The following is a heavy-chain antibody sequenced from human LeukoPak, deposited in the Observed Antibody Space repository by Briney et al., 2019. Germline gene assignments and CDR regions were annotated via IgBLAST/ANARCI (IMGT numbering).Heavy chain of an antibody. D-gene: IGHD1/OR15-1a*01. J-gene: IGHJ6*03. CDR3: ARDLEQSAYYYMDV. Sequence: PGGSLRLSCAASGFTFSSYAMHWVRQAPGKGLEYASAISSNGGSTYYANSVKGRFTISRDNSKNTLYLQMGSLRAEDMAVYYCARDLEQSAYYYMDVWGKGTTVTVSS. CDR1: GFTFSSYA. V-gene: IGHV3-64*01. CDR2: ISSNGGST.